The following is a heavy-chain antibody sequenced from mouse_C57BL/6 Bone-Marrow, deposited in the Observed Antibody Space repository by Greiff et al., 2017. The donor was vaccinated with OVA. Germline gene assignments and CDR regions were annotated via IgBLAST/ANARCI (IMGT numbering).Heavy chain of an antibody. CDR1: GFTFSSYA. J-gene: IGHJ2*01. V-gene: IGHV5-4*01. D-gene: IGHD3-2*02. Sequence: EVQRVESGGGLVKPGGSLKLSCAASGFTFSSYAMSWVRQTPEKRLEWVATISDGGSYTYYPDNVKGRFTISRDNAKNNLYLQMSHLKSEDTAMYYCARGDSSGYGPYFDYWGQGTTLTVSS. CDR2: ISDGGSYT. CDR3: ARGDSSGYGPYFDY.